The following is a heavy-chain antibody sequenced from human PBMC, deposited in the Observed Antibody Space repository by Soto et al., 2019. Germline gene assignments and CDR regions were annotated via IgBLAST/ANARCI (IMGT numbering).Heavy chain of an antibody. V-gene: IGHV3-15*01. CDR2: IKSKADGGTT. Sequence: GGSLRLSCAASGFSFFSTWMTWVRQAPGKGLEWVGRIKSKADGGTTDYAAPVKGRFTISRDDSKNTLYLQMNSLKTEDTAIYYCTSHSYYDHSWGGQGTPVTVSS. CDR3: TSHSYYDHSW. J-gene: IGHJ4*02. CDR1: GFSFFSTW. D-gene: IGHD3-22*01.